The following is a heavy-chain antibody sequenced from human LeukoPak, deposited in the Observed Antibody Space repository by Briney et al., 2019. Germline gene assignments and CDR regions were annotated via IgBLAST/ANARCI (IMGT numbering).Heavy chain of an antibody. Sequence: SETLSLTCTVPGGSISSYYWSWIRQPPGKGLEWIGYIYYSGSTNYNPSLKSRVTISVDTSKNQFSLKLSSVTAADTAVYYCARDYYGGNYWYFDLWGRGTLVTVSS. CDR2: IYYSGST. J-gene: IGHJ2*01. CDR1: GGSISSYY. CDR3: ARDYYGGNYWYFDL. D-gene: IGHD4-23*01. V-gene: IGHV4-59*01.